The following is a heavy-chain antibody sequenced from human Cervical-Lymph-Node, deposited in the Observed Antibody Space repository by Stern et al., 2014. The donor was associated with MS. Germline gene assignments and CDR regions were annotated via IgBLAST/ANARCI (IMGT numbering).Heavy chain of an antibody. Sequence: VQLVESGGDLVQPGGSLRLSCAASGFTFNKYAMNWVRQAPGKGLEWVSTISGRGSSIYYADSVKGRFTISRDNSENTLYLQMHSLRAEDTAIYYCAKQYFDSSGYSYYYGMDVWGQGTTVTVSS. V-gene: IGHV3-23*04. CDR3: AKQYFDSSGYSYYYGMDV. CDR2: ISGRGSSI. J-gene: IGHJ6*02. D-gene: IGHD3-22*01. CDR1: GFTFNKYA.